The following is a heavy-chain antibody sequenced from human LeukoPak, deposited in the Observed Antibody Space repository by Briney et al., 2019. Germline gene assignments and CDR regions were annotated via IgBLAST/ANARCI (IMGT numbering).Heavy chain of an antibody. D-gene: IGHD3-22*01. CDR2: IYYSGST. CDR3: ARHYYDSSGYYYVGTFDI. Sequence: TSETLSLTCTVSGGSISSYYWGWIRQPPGKGLEWIGSIYYSGSTYYNPSLKSRVTISVDTSKNQFSLKLSSVTAADTAVYYCARHYYDSSGYYYVGTFDIWGQGTMVTVSS. J-gene: IGHJ3*02. V-gene: IGHV4-39*01. CDR1: GGSISSYY.